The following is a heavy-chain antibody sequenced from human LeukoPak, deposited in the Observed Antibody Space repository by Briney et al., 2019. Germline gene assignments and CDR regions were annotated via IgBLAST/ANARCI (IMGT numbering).Heavy chain of an antibody. Sequence: ASVKVSCKASGGTFSSYAISWVRQAPGQGLEWMGGIIPIFGTAYYAQKFQGRVTITTDESTSTAYMELSSLRSEDTAVYYCATLTPWSGDDGGDLDYWGQGTLVTVSS. CDR2: IIPIFGTA. V-gene: IGHV1-69*05. CDR1: GGTFSSYA. J-gene: IGHJ4*02. CDR3: ATLTPWSGDDGGDLDY. D-gene: IGHD3-3*01.